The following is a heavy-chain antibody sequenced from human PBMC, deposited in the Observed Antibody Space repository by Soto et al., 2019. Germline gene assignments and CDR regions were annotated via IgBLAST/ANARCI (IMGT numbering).Heavy chain of an antibody. CDR1: GGTFSSYA. D-gene: IGHD2-2*02. J-gene: IGHJ5*02. V-gene: IGHV1-69*01. CDR3: ASTSCSSTSCYTTIGWFDP. Sequence: QVQLVQSGAEVKKPGSSVKVSCKASGGTFSSYAISWVRQAPGQGLEWMGGIIPIFGTANYAQKFQGRVTITADESTSTAYMELSSLRAEDTAVYYCASTSCSSTSCYTTIGWFDPWGQGTLVTVSS. CDR2: IIPIFGTA.